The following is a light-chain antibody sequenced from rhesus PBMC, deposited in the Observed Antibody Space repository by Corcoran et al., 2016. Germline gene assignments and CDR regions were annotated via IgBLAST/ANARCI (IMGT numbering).Light chain of an antibody. CDR3: LQYFSSPWT. CDR1: QAISIY. Sequence: DIQMTQSPSSLSASVGDKVTLSCRASQAISIYLAWYQPKPGKAPKVLSYKATNLQSGVPSRFSGRGSGTDFSLTISSLQPEDFATYSCLQYFSSPWTFGQGTKVEIK. V-gene: IGKV1-22*01. CDR2: KAT. J-gene: IGKJ1*01.